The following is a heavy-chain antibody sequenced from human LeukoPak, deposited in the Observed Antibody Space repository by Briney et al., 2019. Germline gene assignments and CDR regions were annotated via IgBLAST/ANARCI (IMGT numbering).Heavy chain of an antibody. D-gene: IGHD3-3*01. CDR2: IFYSGST. CDR3: ARVGNPLVTVFAWFDP. J-gene: IGHJ5*02. V-gene: IGHV4-39*07. Sequence: SETLSLTCTVSGGSISTSNYYWGWIRQPPGKGLEWIGNIFYSGSTYYSPSLRSRVTISVDTSKNQFSLKLSSVTAADTAVYYCARVGNPLVTVFAWFDPWGQGTLVTVSS. CDR1: GGSISTSNYY.